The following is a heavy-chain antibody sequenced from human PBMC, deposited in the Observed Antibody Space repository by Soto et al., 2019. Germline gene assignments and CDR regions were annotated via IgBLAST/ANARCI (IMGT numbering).Heavy chain of an antibody. CDR3: ARDTDSRFDP. D-gene: IGHD2-21*01. Sequence: QVQLQQSGPGLVKPSQTLSLTCDISGDSVSSSSAVWNWIRQSPSRGLEWLGRTYYRSQWYSDYAVSVKSRITINPDTSKNQISLQMNSVTPEDTAVYYCARDTDSRFDPWGQGTLVTVSS. J-gene: IGHJ5*02. CDR2: TYYRSQWYS. V-gene: IGHV6-1*01. CDR1: GDSVSSSSAV.